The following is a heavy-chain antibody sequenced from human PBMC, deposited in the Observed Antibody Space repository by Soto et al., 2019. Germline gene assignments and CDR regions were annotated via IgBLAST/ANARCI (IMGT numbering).Heavy chain of an antibody. J-gene: IGHJ4*02. CDR2: VYTGGNK. D-gene: IGHD3-16*01. CDR1: GFTVSSNY. Sequence: EVQLVESGGGLVQPGGSLRLSCAASGFTVSSNYMSWVRQAPGKGLEWVSVVYTGGNKYYAESVEDRFTISRDNFQNMLNLQMNSLRAEDTAVYYCAGAVGGGFAYWGQGTLFTVSS. CDR3: AGAVGGGFAY. V-gene: IGHV3-66*01.